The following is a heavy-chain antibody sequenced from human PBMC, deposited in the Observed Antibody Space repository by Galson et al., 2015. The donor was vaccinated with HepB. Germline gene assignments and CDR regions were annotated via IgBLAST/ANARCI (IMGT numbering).Heavy chain of an antibody. CDR2: ISIDANNK. CDR1: GFIFSTSV. J-gene: IGHJ1*01. D-gene: IGHD4-23*01. Sequence: SLRLSCATSGFIFSTSVMHWVRQAPGKGLEWVAIISIDANNKYHADSVKGRFTISSDNSESTLYLQMNSLRVDDTAVYYCARDKPDYGGTMSHWGQGALVTVS. V-gene: IGHV3-30*03. CDR3: ARDKPDYGGTMSH.